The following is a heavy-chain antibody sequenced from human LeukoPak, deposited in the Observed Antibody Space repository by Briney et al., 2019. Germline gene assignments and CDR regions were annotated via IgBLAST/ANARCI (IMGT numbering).Heavy chain of an antibody. V-gene: IGHV3-48*03. CDR2: ISSSGSTI. J-gene: IGHJ5*02. CDR3: ARVPEEGWFDP. CDR1: GFTFSSYS. Sequence: TGGSLRLSCVASGFTFSSYSMHWVRQAPGKGLEWVSYISSSGSTIYYADSVKGRFTISRDNAKNSLYLQMNSLRAEDTAVYYCARVPEEGWFDPWGQGTLVTVSS.